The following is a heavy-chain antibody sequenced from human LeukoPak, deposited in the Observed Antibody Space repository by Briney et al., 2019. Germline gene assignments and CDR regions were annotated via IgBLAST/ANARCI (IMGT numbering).Heavy chain of an antibody. Sequence: GGSLRLSCAASGFTFSNYGMNWLRQAPAKGLEWVSFTDTSGRYVYYGDSVKGRFTISRDNAKNLLFLQMNGLRAEDTALYYCARGRSITLLRGVAMSDGFDIWGQGAMVAVSS. V-gene: IGHV3-21*06. D-gene: IGHD3-10*01. CDR1: GFTFSNYG. CDR2: TDTSGRYV. J-gene: IGHJ3*02. CDR3: ARGRSITLLRGVAMSDGFDI.